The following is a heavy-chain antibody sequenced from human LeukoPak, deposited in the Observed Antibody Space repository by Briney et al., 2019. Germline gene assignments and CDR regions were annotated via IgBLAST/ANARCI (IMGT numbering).Heavy chain of an antibody. Sequence: QPGGSLRLPCAASGFTFSSYWMHWVRQAPGKGLVWVSRNNIDGSSTSYADSVKGRFTISRDNAKNTLYLQMNSLRAEDTAVYYCARGDDYYDSSGYYGAMNYWGQGTLVTVSS. CDR2: NNIDGSST. CDR1: GFTFSSYW. CDR3: ARGDDYYDSSGYYGAMNY. J-gene: IGHJ4*02. V-gene: IGHV3-74*01. D-gene: IGHD3-22*01.